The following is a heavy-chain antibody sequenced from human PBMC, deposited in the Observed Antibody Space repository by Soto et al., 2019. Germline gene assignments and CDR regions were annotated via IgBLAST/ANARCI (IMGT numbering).Heavy chain of an antibody. CDR3: ARGHGWQQLVLLEDGYDYYYGIDV. D-gene: IGHD6-13*01. Sequence: SQTLSLTCAISGDSVSSNSAAWNWIRQSPSRGLEWLGRTYYRSKWYNDYAVSVKSRITINPDTSKNQFSLQLNSVTPEDTAVYYCARGHGWQQLVLLEDGYDYYYGIDVWGQGTTVTVSS. CDR1: GDSVSSNSAA. V-gene: IGHV6-1*01. CDR2: TYYRSKWYN. J-gene: IGHJ6*02.